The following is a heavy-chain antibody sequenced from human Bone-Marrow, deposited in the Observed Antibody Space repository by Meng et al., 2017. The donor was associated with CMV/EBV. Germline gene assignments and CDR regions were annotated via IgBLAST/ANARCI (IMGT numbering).Heavy chain of an antibody. CDR2: IYYSGST. CDR1: GCSISSGGYY. Sequence: QVQLQESGPGLLKPSQTLSLTCTVSGCSISSGGYYWSWIRQHPGKGLEWIGYIYYSGSTYYNPSLKSRVTISVDTSKNQFSLKLSSVTAADTAVYYCARAAPGYDFWSGYYNDYWGQGTLVTVSS. CDR3: ARAAPGYDFWSGYYNDY. V-gene: IGHV4-31*03. J-gene: IGHJ4*02. D-gene: IGHD3-3*01.